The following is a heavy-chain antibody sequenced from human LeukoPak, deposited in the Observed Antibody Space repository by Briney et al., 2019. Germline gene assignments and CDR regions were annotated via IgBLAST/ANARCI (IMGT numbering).Heavy chain of an antibody. D-gene: IGHD5-18*01. V-gene: IGHV1-18*01. CDR1: GYTFTTYA. J-gene: IGHJ4*02. Sequence: ASVKVSCKASGYTFTTYAMNWVRQAPGQGLEWMGRISGYNSDTKYAQRFQGRVTLTTDTSTATAYMELRSLRSDDTAMYYCARDLNGAYSYYDYWGQGTLVTVSS. CDR2: ISGYNSDT. CDR3: ARDLNGAYSYYDY.